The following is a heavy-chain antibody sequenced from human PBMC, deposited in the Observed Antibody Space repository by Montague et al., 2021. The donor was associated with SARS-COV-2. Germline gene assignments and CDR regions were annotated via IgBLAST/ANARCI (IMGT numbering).Heavy chain of an antibody. CDR1: GGSISSSSYY. CDR3: ARHAGKRITIFGVVKGQYYFDY. CDR2: IYYSGST. V-gene: IGHV4-39*01. D-gene: IGHD3-3*01. J-gene: IGHJ4*02. Sequence: SETLSLTCTVSGGSISSSSYYWGWIRQPPGKGLEWIGSIYYSGSTYYNPSLKGRVTISVDTSKNQFSLKLGSVTAADTAVYYCARHAGKRITIFGVVKGQYYFDYWGQGTLVTVSS.